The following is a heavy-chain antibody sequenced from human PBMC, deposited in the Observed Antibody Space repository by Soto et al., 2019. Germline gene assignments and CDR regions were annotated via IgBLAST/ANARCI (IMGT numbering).Heavy chain of an antibody. CDR2: ISYDGSNK. CDR1: GFTFSSYA. D-gene: IGHD1-26*01. J-gene: IGHJ4*02. Sequence: GGSLRLSCAASGFTFSSYAMHWVRQAPGKGLEWVAVISYDGSNKYYADSVKGRFTISRDNSKNTLYLQMNSLRAEDTAVYYCARDRKPDSGSYYIPSDYWGQGTLVTVSS. CDR3: ARDRKPDSGSYYIPSDY. V-gene: IGHV3-30-3*01.